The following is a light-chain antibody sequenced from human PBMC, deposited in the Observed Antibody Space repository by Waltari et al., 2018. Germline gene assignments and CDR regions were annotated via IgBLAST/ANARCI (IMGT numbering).Light chain of an antibody. V-gene: IGKV3-20*01. J-gene: IGKJ1*01. CDR3: QHYVRLPVS. CDR2: GAS. Sequence: EIVLKQSPGTLSLSPWERATLSCRASQSVSRSLAWYQQKPGQDPRLLIYGASSRATGVPDRFSGSGSGTDFSLTISRLEPEDFAVYYCQHYVRLPVSFGQGTKVEIK. CDR1: QSVSRS.